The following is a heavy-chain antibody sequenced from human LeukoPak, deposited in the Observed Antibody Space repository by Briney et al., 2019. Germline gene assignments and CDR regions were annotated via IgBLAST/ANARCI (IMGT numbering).Heavy chain of an antibody. J-gene: IGHJ6*02. D-gene: IGHD4-11*01. CDR2: ISWNSGSI. CDR3: AKDMGTTQYYYGMDV. CDR1: GFTFDDYA. V-gene: IGHV3-9*01. Sequence: PAGGSLRLSCAASGFTFDDYAMHWVRQAPGKGLEWVSGISWNSGSIGYADSVKGRFTISRDNAKNSLYLQMNSLRAEDTALYYCAKDMGTTQYYYGMDVWGQGTTVTVSS.